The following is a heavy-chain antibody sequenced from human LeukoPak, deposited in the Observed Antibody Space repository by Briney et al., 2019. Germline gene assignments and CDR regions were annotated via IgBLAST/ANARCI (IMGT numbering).Heavy chain of an antibody. D-gene: IGHD2-15*01. CDR3: ARLYRYCSGGSCYTDRGYYFDY. V-gene: IGHV3-23*01. J-gene: IGHJ4*02. CDR1: GIIFSNYA. CDR2: ISGSGGNT. Sequence: GGSLRLSCAASGIIFSNYAMAWVRQAPGKGLEWVSTISGSGGNTYYADSVKGRFTISRDNSKNTLSLQMNSLRAEDTAVYYCARLYRYCSGGSCYTDRGYYFDYWGQGTLVTVSS.